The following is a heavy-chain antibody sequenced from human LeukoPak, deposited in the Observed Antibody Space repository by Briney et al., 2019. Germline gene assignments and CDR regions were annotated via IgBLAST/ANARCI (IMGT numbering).Heavy chain of an antibody. CDR1: GYTFTDYV. Sequence: ASVKVSCKTSGYTFTDYVITWVRQAPGQGLTWMGRVSPYNGNTYYSQRLQDTVTITKDTSPGTAYMDLRNLRTDDTAMYYCARNGRVRRVVKDLFEYWGQGTLVAVSS. V-gene: IGHV1-18*01. CDR2: VSPYNGNT. CDR3: ARNGRVRRVVKDLFEY. J-gene: IGHJ4*02. D-gene: IGHD3-10*01.